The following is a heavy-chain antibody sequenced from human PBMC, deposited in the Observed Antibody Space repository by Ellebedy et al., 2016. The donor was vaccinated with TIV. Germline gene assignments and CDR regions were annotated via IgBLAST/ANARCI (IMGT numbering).Heavy chain of an antibody. J-gene: IGHJ5*02. V-gene: IGHV5-51*01. CDR1: GYTFTNYW. D-gene: IGHD6-19*01. CDR3: ARMVYGSGWDGYFDP. CDR2: IYPRDSDT. Sequence: ASVKVSCKTSGYTFTNYWIAWVRQRPGKGLEWMGFIYPRDSDTRYSPSSQGQVTISADKSISTAYLQWSSLKASDTAMYYCARMVYGSGWDGYFDPWGQGTLVTVSS.